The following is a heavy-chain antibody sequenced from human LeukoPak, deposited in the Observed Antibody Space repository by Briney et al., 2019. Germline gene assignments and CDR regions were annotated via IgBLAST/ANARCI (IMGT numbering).Heavy chain of an antibody. CDR3: ARDLRGSDAYYFDY. CDR2: ISGSGGST. Sequence: GGSLRLSCAASGFTFSSYAMSWVRQAPGKGLEWVSAISGSGGSTYNADSVKGRFTISRDNSRNTLYLQMNSLRGEDTAVYYCARDLRGSDAYYFDYWGQGTLVTVSS. V-gene: IGHV3-23*01. CDR1: GFTFSSYA. J-gene: IGHJ4*02. D-gene: IGHD3-10*01.